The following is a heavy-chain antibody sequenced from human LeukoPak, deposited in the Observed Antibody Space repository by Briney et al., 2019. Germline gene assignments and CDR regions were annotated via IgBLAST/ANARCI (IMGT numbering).Heavy chain of an antibody. D-gene: IGHD3-10*01. CDR3: ARSSYYYGADALDI. V-gene: IGHV4-61*02. J-gene: IGHJ3*02. CDR2: IYTSGST. CDR1: GGSISGGSYY. Sequence: SQTLSLTCTVSGGSISGGSYYWSWIRQPAGKGLEWIGRIYTSGSTNYNPSLKSRVTISVDTSEKQFSLKLSSVTAADTAVYYCARSSYYYGADALDIWGQGTTVTVSS.